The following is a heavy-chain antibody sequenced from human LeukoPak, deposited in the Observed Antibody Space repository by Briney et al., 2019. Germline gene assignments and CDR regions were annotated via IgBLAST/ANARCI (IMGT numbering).Heavy chain of an antibody. CDR1: GFTFSSYA. CDR3: AKDVVWDPSDCSSTSCPDY. Sequence: GGSLRLSCAASGFTFSSYAMSWVRQAPGKGLEWVSAISGSGGSTYYADSVKGRFTISRDNSKNTLYLQMNSLRAEDTAVYYCAKDVVWDPSDCSSTSCPDYWGQGTLVTVSS. J-gene: IGHJ4*02. D-gene: IGHD2-2*01. CDR2: ISGSGGST. V-gene: IGHV3-23*01.